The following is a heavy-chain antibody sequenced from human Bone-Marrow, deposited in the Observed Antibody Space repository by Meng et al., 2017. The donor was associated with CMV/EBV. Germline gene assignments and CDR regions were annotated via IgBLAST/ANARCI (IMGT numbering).Heavy chain of an antibody. Sequence: LTFSSYAMHWVRQAPGKGLEWVAVISYDGSNKYYADSVKGRFTISRDNSKNTLYLQMNSLRAEDTAVYYCARGAGVVVIDSYYFDYWGQGTLVTVSS. D-gene: IGHD2-21*01. CDR2: ISYDGSNK. J-gene: IGHJ4*02. V-gene: IGHV3-30*04. CDR1: LTFSSYA. CDR3: ARGAGVVVIDSYYFDY.